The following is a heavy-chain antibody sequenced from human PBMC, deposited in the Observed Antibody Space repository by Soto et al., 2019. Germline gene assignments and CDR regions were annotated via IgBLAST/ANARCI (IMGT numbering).Heavy chain of an antibody. J-gene: IGHJ4*02. Sequence: SETLSLTCAVYGGSFSGYYWIWIRQPPGKGLEWIGEINHSGSTNYNPSLKSRVTISVDTSKNQFSLKLSSVTAADTAVYYCARNFRGAGDYWGQGTLVTVSS. D-gene: IGHD3-10*01. V-gene: IGHV4-34*01. CDR2: INHSGST. CDR3: ARNFRGAGDY. CDR1: GGSFSGYY.